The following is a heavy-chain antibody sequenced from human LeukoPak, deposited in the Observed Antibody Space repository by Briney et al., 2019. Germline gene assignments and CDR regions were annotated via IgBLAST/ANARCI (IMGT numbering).Heavy chain of an antibody. D-gene: IGHD6-19*01. V-gene: IGHV4-39*07. Sequence: PSETLSLTCTVSGGSVSSSTYYWGWIRQPPGKGLEWIGIIYHSGRAYYSPSLKSRVTISVDTSKNQFSLHLSSMTAADTAVYYCAREGTSGWYNYWGQGTLVTVSS. CDR3: AREGTSGWYNY. J-gene: IGHJ4*02. CDR2: IYHSGRA. CDR1: GGSVSSSTYY.